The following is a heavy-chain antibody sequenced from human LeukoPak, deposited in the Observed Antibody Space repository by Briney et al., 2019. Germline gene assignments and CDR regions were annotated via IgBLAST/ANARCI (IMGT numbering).Heavy chain of an antibody. D-gene: IGHD3-10*01. Sequence: GGSLRLSCAASGVIFSSYNMNWVRQAPGKGLEWVSSITNSGTYIYYADSVKGRFTISRDNAKNSLYLQMNSLRAEDTAVYYCASVLLHHGGGVDYWGQGTLVTVSS. CDR3: ASVLLHHGGGVDY. CDR2: ITNSGTYI. CDR1: GVIFSSYN. V-gene: IGHV3-21*01. J-gene: IGHJ4*02.